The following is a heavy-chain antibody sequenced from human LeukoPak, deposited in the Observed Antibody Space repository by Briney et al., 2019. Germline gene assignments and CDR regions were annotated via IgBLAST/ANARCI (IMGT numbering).Heavy chain of an antibody. CDR1: GFTFSDYY. V-gene: IGHV3-11*04. Sequence: PGRSLRLSCAASGFTFSDYYMSWIRQAPGKGLEWVSYISSSGSTIYYADSVKGRFTISRDNAKNSLYLQMNSLRAEDTAVYYCARDPSSLRDSYDYWGQGTLVTVSS. J-gene: IGHJ4*02. CDR2: ISSSGSTI. CDR3: ARDPSSLRDSYDY.